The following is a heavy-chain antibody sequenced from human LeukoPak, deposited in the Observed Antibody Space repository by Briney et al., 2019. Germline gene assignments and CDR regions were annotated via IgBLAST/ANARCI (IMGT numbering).Heavy chain of an antibody. J-gene: IGHJ6*03. CDR2: IYTSGST. D-gene: IGHD3-10*01. V-gene: IGHV4-4*09. Sequence: PSETLSLTCTVSGGSISSYYWSWIRQPPGKGLEWIGYIYTSGSTNYNPSLKSRVTISADTSKNQFSLKLSSVTAADTAAYYCARFGYYYYYMDVWGKGTTVTVSS. CDR1: GGSISSYY. CDR3: ARFGYYYYYMDV.